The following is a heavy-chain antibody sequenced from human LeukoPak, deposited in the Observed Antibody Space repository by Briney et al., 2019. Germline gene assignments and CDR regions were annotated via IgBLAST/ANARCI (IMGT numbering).Heavy chain of an antibody. V-gene: IGHV4-4*07. CDR1: GASISSYY. D-gene: IGHD2-21*02. J-gene: IGHJ5*02. CDR2: IHTTGST. CDR3: ARSSCGDYAGWFYP. Sequence: PSETLSLTCNVSGASISSYYLSWIRQSAGKELEWIGRIHTTGSTNLNPSFKSRVTLSRDTSKNQLSLKLTSVTAADTSVYYCARSSCGDYAGWFYPWGQGTLVTVSS.